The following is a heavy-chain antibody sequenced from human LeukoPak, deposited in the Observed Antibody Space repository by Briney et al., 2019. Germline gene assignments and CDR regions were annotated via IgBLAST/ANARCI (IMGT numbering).Heavy chain of an antibody. CDR1: DGSINSYC. CDR3: ARAMVRGLITAAFDY. D-gene: IGHD3-10*01. Sequence: SETLSLTCTVSDGSINSYCWSWIRQPPGKGLEWIGYIYSSGSTSYNPSLKSRVTISVDTSKNQFSLKLSSVTAADTAVYYCARAMVRGLITAAFDYWGQGTLVTVSS. CDR2: IYSSGST. J-gene: IGHJ4*02. V-gene: IGHV4-59*01.